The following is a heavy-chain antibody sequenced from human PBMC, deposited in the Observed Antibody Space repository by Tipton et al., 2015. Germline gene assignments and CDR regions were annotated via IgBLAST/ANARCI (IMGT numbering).Heavy chain of an antibody. J-gene: IGHJ1*01. CDR1: GGSFSDYY. CDR3: ARASIIQGYYHDSSRYYLFNS. CDR2: IYYSGST. Sequence: PGLVKPSENLSLTCTVSGGSFSDYYWSWIRQSPGEGLEWIGYIYYSGSTNYNPSLRSRVAMSMDTSKNQFSLKLSSVIAADTAVYYCARASIIQGYYHDSSRYYLFNSWGQGTLVTVSS. D-gene: IGHD3-22*01. V-gene: IGHV4-59*01.